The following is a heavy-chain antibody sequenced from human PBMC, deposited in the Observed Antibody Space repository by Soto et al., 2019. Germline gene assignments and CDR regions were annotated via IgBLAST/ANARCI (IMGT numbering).Heavy chain of an antibody. Sequence: QVQLVQSGAEVKKPGSSVKVSCKASGGTFSSYTISWVRQAPGQGLEWMGRIIPILGIANYAQKFQGRVTITADKSTSTAYMELSRLRSEYTAVYYCARPNLVPAATDAFDIWGQGTMVTVSS. V-gene: IGHV1-69*02. CDR2: IIPILGIA. CDR3: ARPNLVPAATDAFDI. J-gene: IGHJ3*02. CDR1: GGTFSSYT. D-gene: IGHD2-2*01.